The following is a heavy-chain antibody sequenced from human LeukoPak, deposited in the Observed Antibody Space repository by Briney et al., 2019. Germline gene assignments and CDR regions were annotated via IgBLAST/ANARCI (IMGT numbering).Heavy chain of an antibody. CDR1: GFTFSSYA. CDR3: AKAAYGDYVNWFDP. V-gene: IGHV3-30-3*01. J-gene: IGHJ5*02. Sequence: GRSLRLSCAASGFTFSSYAMPWVRQAPGKGLEWVAVISYDGSNKYYADSVKGRFTISRDNSKNTLYLQMNSLRAEDTALYYCAKAAYGDYVNWFDPWGQGILVIVSS. D-gene: IGHD4-17*01. CDR2: ISYDGSNK.